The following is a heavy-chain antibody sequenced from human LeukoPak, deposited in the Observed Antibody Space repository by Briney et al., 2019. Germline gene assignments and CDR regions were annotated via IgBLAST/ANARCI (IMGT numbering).Heavy chain of an antibody. V-gene: IGHV1-18*01. D-gene: IGHD2-2*02. J-gene: IGHJ4*02. CDR2: ISAYNGNT. CDR1: GYTFTSYG. CDR3: ARGDAPAAITYFDY. Sequence: GASVKVSCKASGYTFTSYGISWVRQAPGQGLEWKGWISAYNGNTNYAQKLQGRVTMTTDTSTSTAYMELRSLRSDDTAVYYCARGDAPAAITYFDYWGQGTLVTVSS.